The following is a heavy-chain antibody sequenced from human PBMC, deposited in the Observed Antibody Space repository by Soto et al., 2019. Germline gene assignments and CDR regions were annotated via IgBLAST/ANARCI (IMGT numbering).Heavy chain of an antibody. D-gene: IGHD2-21*02. CDR2: IIPIFGTA. J-gene: IGHJ4*02. V-gene: IGHV1-69*01. Sequence: QVQLVQSGAEVKKPGSSVKVSCKASGGTFSSYAISWVRQAPGQGLEWMGGIIPIFGTANYAQKFQGRVTITADESTGPGYMQLSSLRSEDTAVYYCARPPEVVTAAEYYFDYWGQGTLVTVCS. CDR1: GGTFSSYA. CDR3: ARPPEVVTAAEYYFDY.